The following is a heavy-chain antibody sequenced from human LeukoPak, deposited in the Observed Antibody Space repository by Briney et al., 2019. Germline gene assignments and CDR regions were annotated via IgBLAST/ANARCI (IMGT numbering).Heavy chain of an antibody. V-gene: IGHV3-48*03. Sequence: GGSLRLSCAASGFTFSSYEMNWVRQAPGKGLEWVSYISSSGSTIHYVDSVKGRFTISRDNAKNSLYLQMNSLRAEDTAVYYCARAPRSYYMDVWGKGTTVTVSS. CDR3: ARAPRSYYMDV. J-gene: IGHJ6*03. CDR1: GFTFSSYE. CDR2: ISSSGSTI.